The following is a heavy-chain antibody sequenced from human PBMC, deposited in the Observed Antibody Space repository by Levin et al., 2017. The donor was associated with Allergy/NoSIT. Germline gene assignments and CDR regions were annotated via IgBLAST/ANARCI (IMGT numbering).Heavy chain of an antibody. Sequence: LSLTCAASGFTFSSSGMHWVRQAPGKGLEWVAVIWYDGSNKYYADSVKGRFTISRDNSKNTLYLQMNSLRAEDTAVYYCARDRTGTGYYGMDVWGQGTTVTVSS. CDR3: ARDRTGTGYYGMDV. D-gene: IGHD1-7*01. J-gene: IGHJ6*02. CDR2: IWYDGSNK. CDR1: GFTFSSSG. V-gene: IGHV3-33*01.